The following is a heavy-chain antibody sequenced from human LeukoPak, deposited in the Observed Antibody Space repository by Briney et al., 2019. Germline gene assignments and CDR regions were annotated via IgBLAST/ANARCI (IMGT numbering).Heavy chain of an antibody. D-gene: IGHD4-11*01. CDR2: VSVEGIGR. J-gene: IGHJ4*02. CDR3: ATVTKVDFNY. V-gene: IGHV3-30*09. CDR1: GFTFSSYT. Sequence: PGGSLRLSCAASGFTFSSYTFYWFRQAPGKGLEWVASVSVEGIGRYFPGSVEGRFAISRDDSTKSVFLQMSNLRPEDTAVYFFATVTKVDFNYWGQGTLVTVSS.